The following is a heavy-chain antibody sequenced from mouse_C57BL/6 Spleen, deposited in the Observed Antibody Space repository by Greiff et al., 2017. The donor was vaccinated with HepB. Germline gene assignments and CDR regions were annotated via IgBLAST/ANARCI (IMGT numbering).Heavy chain of an antibody. D-gene: IGHD1-1*01. CDR1: GFTFSSYA. CDR2: ISSGGDYI. Sequence: EVMLVGSGEGLVKPGGSLKLSCAASGFTFSSYAMSWVRQTPEKRLEWVAYISSGGDYIYYADTVKGRFTISRDNARNTLYLQMSSLKSEDTAMYYCTRDGYYGSRNAMDYWGQGTSVTVSS. CDR3: TRDGYYGSRNAMDY. V-gene: IGHV5-9-1*02. J-gene: IGHJ4*01.